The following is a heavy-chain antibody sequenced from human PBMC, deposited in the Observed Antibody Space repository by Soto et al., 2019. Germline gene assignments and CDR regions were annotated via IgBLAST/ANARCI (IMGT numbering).Heavy chain of an antibody. J-gene: IGHJ4*02. V-gene: IGHV1-3*05. CDR3: ARAVAVAADFDY. Sequence: QVQLVQSGAEEKKPGASVKVSCKASGYTFTGYAMHWVRQAPGQRLEWMGWTNAGNGNTKYSQKSQAXAXXXRXXSASTAYMELSSLRSADTAVYYCARAVAVAADFDYWGQGTLVTVSS. CDR1: GYTFTGYA. CDR2: TNAGNGNT. D-gene: IGHD6-19*01.